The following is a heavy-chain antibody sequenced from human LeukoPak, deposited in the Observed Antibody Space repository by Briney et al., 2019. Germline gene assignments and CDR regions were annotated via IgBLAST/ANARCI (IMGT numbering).Heavy chain of an antibody. Sequence: ASVKVSCKASGYTFTSYGISWVRQAPGQGLEWMGWISDYNGNTNYAQKLQGRVTMTTDTSTSTAYLELRSLRSDDTAVYYCARDLYRDSLPVSWFDPWGQGTLVTVSS. D-gene: IGHD4-11*01. J-gene: IGHJ5*02. CDR3: ARDLYRDSLPVSWFDP. V-gene: IGHV1-18*01. CDR1: GYTFTSYG. CDR2: ISDYNGNT.